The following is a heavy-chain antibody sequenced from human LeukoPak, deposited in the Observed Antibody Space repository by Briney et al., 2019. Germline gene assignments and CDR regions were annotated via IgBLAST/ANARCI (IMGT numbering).Heavy chain of an antibody. V-gene: IGHV3-23*01. CDR3: ARPFITMVRGVIGF. J-gene: IGHJ4*02. D-gene: IGHD3-10*01. CDR1: GFTFSSYA. CDR2: ISGGGGST. Sequence: PGGSLRLSCAASGFTFSSYAMSWVRQAPGKGLEWVSAISGGGGSTYYADSVKGRFTISRDNSKNTLYLQMNSLRAEDTAVYYCARPFITMVRGVIGFWGQGTLVTVSS.